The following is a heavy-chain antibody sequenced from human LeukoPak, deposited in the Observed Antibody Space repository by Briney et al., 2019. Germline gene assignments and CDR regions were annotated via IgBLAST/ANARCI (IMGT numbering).Heavy chain of an antibody. CDR3: ARGIYGSGSYPPDY. J-gene: IGHJ4*02. D-gene: IGHD3-10*01. Sequence: SVKVSCKASGGTFSSYAISLVRQAPGQGLEWMGGIIPIFGTANYAQKFQGRVTITADKSTSTAYMELSSLRSEDTAVYYCARGIYGSGSYPPDYWGQGTLVTVSS. CDR1: GGTFSSYA. CDR2: IIPIFGTA. V-gene: IGHV1-69*06.